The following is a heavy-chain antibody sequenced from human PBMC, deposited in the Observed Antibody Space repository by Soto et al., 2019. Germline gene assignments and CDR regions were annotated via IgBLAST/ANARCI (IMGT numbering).Heavy chain of an antibody. D-gene: IGHD3-9*01. CDR1: GGSIKAGGFY. CDR2: MSWST. CDR3: ARETLDYDLLTHSSSDDAFDI. J-gene: IGHJ3*02. Sequence: QLQLQQSGPGLVEPSQTLSLTCTVSGGSIKAGGFYWSWIRQHPGRGLEWIGFMSWSTYSNPSLKSRVTISVDTSKNQFSLNLTSVTAADTAVYYCARETLDYDLLTHSSSDDAFDIWGQGTLVSVSS. V-gene: IGHV4-31*03.